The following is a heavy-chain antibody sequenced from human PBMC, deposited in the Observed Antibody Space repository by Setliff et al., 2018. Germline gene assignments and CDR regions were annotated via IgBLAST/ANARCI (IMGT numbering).Heavy chain of an antibody. J-gene: IGHJ5*02. V-gene: IGHV1-8*01. D-gene: IGHD5-12*01. CDR3: ARGKWFRLDKSAWSNWFDP. CDR2: MNAHSGNS. CDR1: GYSFSDYD. Sequence: ASVKVSCKASGYSFSDYDINWVRQAPGQGLEWMGWMNAHSGNSGCAQKFQGRVTMTRDTSMSTAYMELNSLQYEDTAVYYCARGKWFRLDKSAWSNWFDPWGQGTLVTVSS.